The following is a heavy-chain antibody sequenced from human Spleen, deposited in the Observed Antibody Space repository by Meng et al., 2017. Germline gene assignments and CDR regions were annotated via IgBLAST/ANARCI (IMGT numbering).Heavy chain of an antibody. CDR1: GGTFSSYT. CDR3: ATAGGDSTRLYWYFDL. Sequence: ASVKVSCKASGGTFSSYTISWVRQAPGKGLEWMGGFDPEDGETIYAQKFQGRVTMTEDTSTDTAYMELSSLRSEDTAVYYCATAGGDSTRLYWYFDLWGRGTLVTVSS. CDR2: FDPEDGET. D-gene: IGHD2-2*01. V-gene: IGHV1-24*01. J-gene: IGHJ2*01.